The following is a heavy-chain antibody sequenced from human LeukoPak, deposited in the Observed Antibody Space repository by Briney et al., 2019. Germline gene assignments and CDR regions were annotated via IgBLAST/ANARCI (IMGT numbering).Heavy chain of an antibody. D-gene: IGHD3-3*01. CDR2: IYTSGST. J-gene: IGHJ5*02. Sequence: SQTLSLTCTVSGGSISSGSYYWSWIRQPAGKGLEWIGRIYTSGSTNYNPSLKSRVTISVDTSKNQFSLKLSSVTAADTAVYYRARDRSGYWFDPWGQGTLVTVSS. V-gene: IGHV4-61*02. CDR1: GGSISSGSYY. CDR3: ARDRSGYWFDP.